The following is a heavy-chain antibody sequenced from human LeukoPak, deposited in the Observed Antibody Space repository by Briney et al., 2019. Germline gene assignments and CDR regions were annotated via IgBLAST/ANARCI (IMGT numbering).Heavy chain of an antibody. J-gene: IGHJ6*03. CDR2: IYSDGDT. CDR3: ARVQAGRYYYYYYYMDV. D-gene: IGHD6-13*01. CDR1: GVSIRRHY. Sequence: SETWSLTCTVSGVSIRRHYWSWIRQPPGKGLEWIGYIYSDGDTNYNPSLKSRVTISVDTSKNQFSLKLSSVTAADTAVYYCARVQAGRYYYYYYYMDVWGKGTTVTVSS. V-gene: IGHV4-59*11.